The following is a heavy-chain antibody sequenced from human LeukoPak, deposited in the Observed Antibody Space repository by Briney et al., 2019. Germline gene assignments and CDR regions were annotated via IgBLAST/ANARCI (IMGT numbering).Heavy chain of an antibody. Sequence: GGSLRLSCAASGFTFANYVITWVGQAPGKGLEWVSDIVGSGGNTFYANSVKGRFTISRDNSKNTLYLQMSSLRAEDSALYYCAKGSGYYGSNAEYYFDYWGQGTLVTVSS. CDR3: AKGSGYYGSNAEYYFDY. J-gene: IGHJ4*02. D-gene: IGHD4-23*01. CDR2: IVGSGGNT. CDR1: GFTFANYV. V-gene: IGHV3-23*01.